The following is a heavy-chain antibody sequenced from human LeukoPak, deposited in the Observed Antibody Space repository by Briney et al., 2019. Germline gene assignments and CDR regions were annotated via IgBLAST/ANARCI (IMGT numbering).Heavy chain of an antibody. CDR2: TSDRGDYT. CDR1: GFTFSSYA. J-gene: IGHJ4*02. Sequence: GGSLRLSCAASGFTFSSYAMSWVRQAPGKGLEWVSGTSDRGDYTYYADSVKGRFTISRDTSKNTLYLQMNSLRAEDTAVYYCAKGGKWDVTPFDYWGQGTLVTVSS. CDR3: AKGGKWDVTPFDY. V-gene: IGHV3-23*01. D-gene: IGHD1-26*01.